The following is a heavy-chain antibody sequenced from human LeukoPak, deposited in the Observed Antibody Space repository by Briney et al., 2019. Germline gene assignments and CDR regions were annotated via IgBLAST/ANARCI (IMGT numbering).Heavy chain of an antibody. CDR2: IFYSGST. CDR3: ARVYYSSSYDYWYFDL. Sequence: PSETLSLTCTVSGGSISNYYWSWIRQPPGKGLEWIGYIFYSGSTNYNPSLKSRVTISVDMSKNQFSLKLSSVTAADTAVYYCARVYYSSSYDYWYFDLWGRGTLVTVSS. CDR1: GGSISNYY. D-gene: IGHD6-13*01. V-gene: IGHV4-59*01. J-gene: IGHJ2*01.